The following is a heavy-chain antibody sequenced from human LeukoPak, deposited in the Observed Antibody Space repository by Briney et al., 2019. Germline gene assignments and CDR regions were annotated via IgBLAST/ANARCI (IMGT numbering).Heavy chain of an antibody. Sequence: SETLSLTCTVSGGSISSYYWSWIRQPPGKGLKWIGNIYYSGYTTYSPSLRSRVTISVDTFKNQFSLKLSSVTAADTAVYYCARETSQKGAHYMDVWGKGTTITISS. CDR3: ARETSQKGAHYMDV. CDR1: GGSISSYY. CDR2: IYYSGYT. V-gene: IGHV4-59*01. J-gene: IGHJ6*03. D-gene: IGHD3-16*01.